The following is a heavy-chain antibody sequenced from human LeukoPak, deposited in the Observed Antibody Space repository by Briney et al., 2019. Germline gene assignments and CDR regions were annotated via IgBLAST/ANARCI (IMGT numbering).Heavy chain of an antibody. Sequence: SQTLSLTCAISGDSVSSNSAAWNWIRQSPSRGLEWLGRTYYRSKWYNDYAVSVKSRITINADTSKNHFSLQLNSVTPEDTAVYYCAREAELGTKQAYFDYWGQGSLVTASS. J-gene: IGHJ4*02. CDR1: GDSVSSNSAA. D-gene: IGHD1-7*01. CDR2: TYYRSKWYN. V-gene: IGHV6-1*01. CDR3: AREAELGTKQAYFDY.